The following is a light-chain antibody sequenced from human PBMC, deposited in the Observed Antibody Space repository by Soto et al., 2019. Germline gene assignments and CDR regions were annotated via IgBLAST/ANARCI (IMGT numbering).Light chain of an antibody. CDR3: QQYKNWPPIT. CDR2: GAS. Sequence: EVVMTQSPATLSVSPGERATLSCRASQSVSNNLAWYQQKPGQAPRLLIYGASTRATAIPARFSGSGSGTEFTLTISGLQSEDSAVYFCQQYKNWPPITFGQGTRLEIK. CDR1: QSVSNN. J-gene: IGKJ5*01. V-gene: IGKV3-15*01.